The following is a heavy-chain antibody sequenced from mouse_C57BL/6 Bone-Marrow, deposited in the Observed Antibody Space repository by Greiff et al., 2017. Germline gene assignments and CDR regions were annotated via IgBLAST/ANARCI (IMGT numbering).Heavy chain of an antibody. D-gene: IGHD1-1*01. Sequence: QVQLQQPGAELVMPGASVKLSCKASGYTFTSYWMHWVKQRPGQGLAWIGEIDPSDSYTNYNQKFKGKSTLTVDKSSSTAYMQLSSLTSEDSAVYYCARITTVVATYYAMDYWGQGTSVTVSS. CDR3: ARITTVVATYYAMDY. CDR2: IDPSDSYT. CDR1: GYTFTSYW. V-gene: IGHV1-69*01. J-gene: IGHJ4*01.